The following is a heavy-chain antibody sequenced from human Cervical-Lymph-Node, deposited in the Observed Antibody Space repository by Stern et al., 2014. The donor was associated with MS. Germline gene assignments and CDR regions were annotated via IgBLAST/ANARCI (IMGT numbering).Heavy chain of an antibody. J-gene: IGHJ3*02. V-gene: IGHV2-70*04. Sequence: ESGPALVKPTQTLTLTCTFSGFSLSTSGMRVSWIRQPPGKALEWLARIDWDDDKFYRTSLKTRLTISKDTSKNQVVLTMTNMDPVDTATYYCARMGDTGRGAFDIWGQGTMVTVSS. D-gene: IGHD3-16*01. CDR1: GFSLSTSGMR. CDR3: ARMGDTGRGAFDI. CDR2: IDWDDDK.